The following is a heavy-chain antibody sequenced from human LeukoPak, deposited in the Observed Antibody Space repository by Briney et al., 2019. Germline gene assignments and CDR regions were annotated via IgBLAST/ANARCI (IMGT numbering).Heavy chain of an antibody. CDR2: IYYSGST. CDR3: AGMGARKGAFDI. V-gene: IGHV4-39*01. Sequence: SETLSLTCTVSGGSISSSSYYWGWIRQPPGKGLEWIGSIYYSGSTYYNPSLKSRVTISVDTSKNQFSLKLSSVTAADTAVYYCAGMGARKGAFDIWGQGTMVTVSS. D-gene: IGHD1-26*01. J-gene: IGHJ3*02. CDR1: GGSISSSSYY.